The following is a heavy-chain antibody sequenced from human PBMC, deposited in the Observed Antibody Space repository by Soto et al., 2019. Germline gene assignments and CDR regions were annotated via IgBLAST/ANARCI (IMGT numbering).Heavy chain of an antibody. CDR2: IYSSDNT. D-gene: IGHD3-3*01. CDR1: GFNVSTNY. CDR3: ARDLSITICGVVNRYYVMEV. V-gene: IGHV3-53*02. J-gene: IGHJ6*02. Sequence: EVQLVETGGGLIQPGGSLRLSCAASGFNVSTNYMNWVRQAPGKGTEWVSVIYSSDNTYYADSVQCRFTMSRDNSKNTVYLQMNSLRAEDTAVYYCARDLSITICGVVNRYYVMEVWGQGTTVTVSS.